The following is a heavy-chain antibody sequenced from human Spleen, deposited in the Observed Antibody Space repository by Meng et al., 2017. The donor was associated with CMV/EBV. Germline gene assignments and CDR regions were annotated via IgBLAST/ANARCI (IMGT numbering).Heavy chain of an antibody. CDR2: IKQDGSEK. J-gene: IGHJ6*02. V-gene: IGHV3-7*01. CDR3: ARDLFQRSPYYYYGMDV. CDR1: GFTFSSYA. D-gene: IGHD2-21*01. Sequence: GESLKISCTASGFTFSSYAMSWVRQAPGKGLEWVANIKQDGSEKYYVDSVKGRFTISRDNAKNSLYLQMNSLRAEDTAVYYCARDLFQRSPYYYYGMDVRGQGTTVTVSS.